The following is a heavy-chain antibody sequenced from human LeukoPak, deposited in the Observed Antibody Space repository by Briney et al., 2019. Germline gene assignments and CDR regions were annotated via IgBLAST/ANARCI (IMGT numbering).Heavy chain of an antibody. CDR1: GGSLSFSY. J-gene: IGHJ4*02. Sequence: SETPSLTCTVSGGSLSFSYGSWLRRPAGKGLEWIGRIYSSGSTNYNPSLKSRVTVSVDTSKNQFSLKLTSVTAADTAVYYCARVELATIDHFDYWGQGILVTVSS. D-gene: IGHD5-24*01. CDR3: ARVELATIDHFDY. CDR2: IYSSGST. V-gene: IGHV4-4*07.